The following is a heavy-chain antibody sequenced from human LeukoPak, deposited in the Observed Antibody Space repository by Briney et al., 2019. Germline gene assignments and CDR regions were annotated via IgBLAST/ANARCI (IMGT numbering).Heavy chain of an antibody. CDR2: VDYTGIT. CDR1: GGSISSSGYY. V-gene: IGHV4-39*07. J-gene: IGHJ5*02. Sequence: PSETLSLTCTVSGGSISSSGYYWGWIRQPPGKGLEWIGSVDYTGITSHSPSLKSRVTISVDTSKNQFSLKLSSVTAADTAVYYCARDMTDWWFAPWGQGTLVTVSS. CDR3: ARDMTDWWFAP. D-gene: IGHD3-9*01.